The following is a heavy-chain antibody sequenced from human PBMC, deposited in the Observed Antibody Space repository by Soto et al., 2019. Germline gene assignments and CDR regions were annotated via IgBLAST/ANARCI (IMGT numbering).Heavy chain of an antibody. CDR1: GFTFSTYW. Sequence: EVQLVESGGGLVQPGGSLRLSCAASGFTFSTYWMTWVRQPPGKGLEWVANMDKDGSETYCVDSVRGRFTVSRDNAKNSRYLQMNSLRGEDTAVYYCVCGGNFCIYWGQGTLVTVSP. CDR2: MDKDGSET. J-gene: IGHJ4*02. CDR3: VCGGNFCIY. D-gene: IGHD3-16*01. V-gene: IGHV3-7*01.